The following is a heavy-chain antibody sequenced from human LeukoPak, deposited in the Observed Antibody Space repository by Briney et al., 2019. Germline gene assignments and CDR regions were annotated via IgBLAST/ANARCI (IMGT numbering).Heavy chain of an antibody. J-gene: IGHJ4*02. CDR1: GFTFDDYA. V-gene: IGHV3-9*01. Sequence: GGSLRLSCAASGFTFDDYAMHWVRQAPGKGLEWVSGISWNSGRIGYADSVKGRFTISRDNAKNSLYLQMNSLRAEDTALYYCAKVTPGRSVYFDYWGQGTLVTVSS. CDR2: ISWNSGRI. D-gene: IGHD2-15*01. CDR3: AKVTPGRSVYFDY.